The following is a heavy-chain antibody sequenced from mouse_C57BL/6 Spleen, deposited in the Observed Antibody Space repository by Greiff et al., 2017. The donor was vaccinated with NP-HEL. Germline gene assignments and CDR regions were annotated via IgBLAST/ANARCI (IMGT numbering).Heavy chain of an antibody. V-gene: IGHV1-52*01. Sequence: QVQLQQPGAELVRPGSSVKLSCKASGYTFTSYWMHWVKQRPIQGLEWIGNIDPSDSETHYNQKFKDKATLTVDKSSSTAYMQLSSLTSETSPVYYCARTSSVYVPLCFDYWGQGTTLTVSS. J-gene: IGHJ2*01. CDR1: GYTFTSYW. CDR3: ARTSSVYVPLCFDY. CDR2: IDPSDSET. D-gene: IGHD3-2*02.